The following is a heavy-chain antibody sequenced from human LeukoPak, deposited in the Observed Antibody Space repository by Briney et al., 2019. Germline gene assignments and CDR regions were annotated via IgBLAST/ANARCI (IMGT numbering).Heavy chain of an antibody. D-gene: IGHD3-10*01. V-gene: IGHV4-59*05. CDR1: GGSISSYY. J-gene: IGHJ6*03. CDR2: VHYSGST. CDR3: ARQLYVSGSYYAPMDV. Sequence: SETLSLTCTVSGGSISSYYWSWIRQPPGKGLEWIASVHYSGSTYYNPSLKSRLTISVDTSKNQFSLELSSVTAADTALYFCARQLYVSGSYYAPMDVWGKGTTVTISS.